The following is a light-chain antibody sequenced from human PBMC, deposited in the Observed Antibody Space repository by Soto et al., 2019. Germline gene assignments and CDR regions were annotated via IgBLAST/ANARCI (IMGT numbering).Light chain of an antibody. V-gene: IGKV1-39*01. CDR2: DAS. CDR1: QSISTS. J-gene: IGKJ5*01. Sequence: DIQMTQSPSSLSASVGNRVTITCRASQSISTSLNWYQKKPGKAPNLLIYDASRLQSGVPSRFSGSGGGTDFTLSISSVQPEDFATYFCQQSYMDPITFGQGTRLEIK. CDR3: QQSYMDPIT.